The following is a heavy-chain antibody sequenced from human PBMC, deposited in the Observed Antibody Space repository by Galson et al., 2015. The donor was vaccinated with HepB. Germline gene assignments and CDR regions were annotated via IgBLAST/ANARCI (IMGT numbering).Heavy chain of an antibody. D-gene: IGHD1-26*01. J-gene: IGHJ4*02. CDR3: ARGKYSGSHNLDY. CDR1: GYTFSTYS. Sequence: SVKVSCKASGYTFSTYSITWVRQAPGQGLEWMGWINTYNRIANHAQKFQGRVTMTRNTSISTTYMELSSLRSEGTAVYYCARGKYSGSHNLDYWGQGTLVTVSS. CDR2: INTYNRIA. V-gene: IGHV1-8*01.